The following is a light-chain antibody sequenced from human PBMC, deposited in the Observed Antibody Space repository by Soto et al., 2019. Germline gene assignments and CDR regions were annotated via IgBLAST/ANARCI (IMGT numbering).Light chain of an antibody. CDR3: QQYNTWPPIT. Sequence: VITHSPSTLSAYPINRVTLSCSSSQSVRSNLAWYQQKPGQAPRLLIYGASTRATGLPARFSGSGSGTDFTLTISSLQSEDFAVYYCQQYNTWPPITFGQGTRLEI. J-gene: IGKJ5*01. CDR1: QSVRSN. CDR2: GAS. V-gene: IGKV3-15*01.